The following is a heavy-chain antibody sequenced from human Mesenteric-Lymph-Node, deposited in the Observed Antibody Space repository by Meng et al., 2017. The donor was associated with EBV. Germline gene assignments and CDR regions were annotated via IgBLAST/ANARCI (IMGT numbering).Heavy chain of an antibody. CDR2: IYWDDDK. Sequence: QITLKASGPTLVKPTQTPTLTCTFSGFSLNTYGVGVGWIRQPPGKALEWLALIYWDDDKRFRPSLRSRLTITKDTSKNQVVLAMTNMDPVDTATYYCAHRPPYNSGWAHFDFWGQGSLVTVSS. CDR1: GFSLNTYGVG. D-gene: IGHD6-19*01. J-gene: IGHJ4*02. V-gene: IGHV2-5*02. CDR3: AHRPPYNSGWAHFDF.